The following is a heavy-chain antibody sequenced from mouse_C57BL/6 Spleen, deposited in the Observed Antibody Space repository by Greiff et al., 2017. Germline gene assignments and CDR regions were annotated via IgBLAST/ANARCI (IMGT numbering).Heavy chain of an antibody. D-gene: IGHD2-4*01. J-gene: IGHJ3*01. Sequence: EVMLVESGEGLVKPGGSLKLSCAASGFTFSSYAMSWVRQTPEKRLEWVAYISSGGDYIYYADTVKGRFTISRDNARNTLYLQMSSLKSEDTAMYYCTRGGIYYDYDQAWFAYWGQGTLVTVSA. CDR1: GFTFSSYA. CDR3: TRGGIYYDYDQAWFAY. V-gene: IGHV5-9-1*02. CDR2: ISSGGDYI.